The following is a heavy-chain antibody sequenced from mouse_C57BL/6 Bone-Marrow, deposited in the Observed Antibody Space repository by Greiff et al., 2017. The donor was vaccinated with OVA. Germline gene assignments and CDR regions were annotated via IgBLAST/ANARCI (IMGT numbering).Heavy chain of an antibody. J-gene: IGHJ3*01. CDR1: GFNIKDDY. D-gene: IGHD1-1*01. Sequence: VQLQQSGAELVRPGASVKLSCTASGFNIKDDYMHWVKQRPEQGLEWIGWIDPENGDTEYASKFQGKATITADTSSNTAYLQLSSLTSEDTAIYYCSYDWFAYWGQGTLVTVSA. CDR2: IDPENGDT. V-gene: IGHV14-4*01. CDR3: SYDWFAY.